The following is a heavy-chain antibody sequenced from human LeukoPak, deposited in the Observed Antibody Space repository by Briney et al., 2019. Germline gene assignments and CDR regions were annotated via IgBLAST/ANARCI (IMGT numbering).Heavy chain of an antibody. J-gene: IGHJ6*03. CDR1: GGSFSGYY. CDR3: ARHTGELLPPYYYYMDV. V-gene: IGHV4-34*01. CDR2: INHSGSA. D-gene: IGHD1-26*01. Sequence: SETLSLTCAVYGGSFSGYYWSWIRQPPGKGLEWIGEINHSGSANYNPSLKSRVTISVDTSKNQFSLKLSSVTAADTAVYYCARHTGELLPPYYYYMDVWGKGTTVTISS.